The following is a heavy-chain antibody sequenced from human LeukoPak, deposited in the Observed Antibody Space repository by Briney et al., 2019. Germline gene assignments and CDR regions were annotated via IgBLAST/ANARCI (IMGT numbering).Heavy chain of an antibody. Sequence: SETLSLTCTVSGGSISSYYWSWIRQPPGKGLEWIGYIYYSGSTNYNPSLKSRVTISVDTSKNQFSLKLSSGTAADTAVYYCARAFPFNYYDTWAFDYWGQGTLVTVSS. J-gene: IGHJ4*02. D-gene: IGHD3-22*01. V-gene: IGHV4-59*01. CDR2: IYYSGST. CDR3: ARAFPFNYYDTWAFDY. CDR1: GGSISSYY.